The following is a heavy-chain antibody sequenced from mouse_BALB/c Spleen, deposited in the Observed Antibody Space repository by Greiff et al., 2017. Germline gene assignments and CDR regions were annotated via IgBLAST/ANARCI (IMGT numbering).Heavy chain of an antibody. D-gene: IGHD2-2*01. V-gene: IGHV1S81*02. CDR3: TRTYGYDAGIMDY. CDR2: INPSNGGT. Sequence: VHLVESGAELVKPGASVKLSCKASGYTFTSYYMYWVKQRPGQGLEWIGEINPSNGGTNFNEKFKSKATLTVDKSSSTAYMQLSSLTSEDSAVYYCTRTYGYDAGIMDYWGQGTSVTVSS. CDR1: GYTFTSYY. J-gene: IGHJ4*01.